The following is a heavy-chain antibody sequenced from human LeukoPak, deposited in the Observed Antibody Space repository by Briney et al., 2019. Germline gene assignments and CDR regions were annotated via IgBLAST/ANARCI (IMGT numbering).Heavy chain of an antibody. V-gene: IGHV1-2*02. D-gene: IGHD6-13*01. J-gene: IGHJ5*02. CDR3: ARDRSTGASAGTLYWFDP. Sequence: GASVKVSCKASAYTFTAYYIHWVRPAPGQGLEWKGWIHPNSGATNYAQKFQGRVTMTRDTSISTAYMELSRLKSDDTAVYYCARDRSTGASAGTLYWFDPWGQGTLVTVSS. CDR2: IHPNSGAT. CDR1: AYTFTAYY.